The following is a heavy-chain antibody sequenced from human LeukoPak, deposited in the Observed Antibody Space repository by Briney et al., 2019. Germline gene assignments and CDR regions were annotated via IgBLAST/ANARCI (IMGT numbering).Heavy chain of an antibody. D-gene: IGHD6-19*01. CDR1: GGSISSYY. CDR3: ARGAVGAQWPVTRFDY. CDR2: IYYSGST. V-gene: IGHV4-59*01. J-gene: IGHJ4*02. Sequence: SETLSLTCTVSGGSISSYYWSWIRQPPGKGLEWIGYIYYSGSTNYNPSLKSRVTISVDTSKNQFSLKLSSVTAADTAVYYCARGAVGAQWPVTRFDYWGQGTLVTVSS.